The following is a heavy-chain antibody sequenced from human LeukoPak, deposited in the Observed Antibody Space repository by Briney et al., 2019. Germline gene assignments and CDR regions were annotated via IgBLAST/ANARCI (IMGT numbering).Heavy chain of an antibody. CDR2: IYHSGST. CDR3: ARDKTLVPAVLIDAFDI. Sequence: PSETLSLTCVVSGGSISKSQWWSWVRQPPGKGLEWIGEIYHSGSTNYNPSLKSRVTISVDKSKNQFSLKLSSVTAADTAVYYCARDKTLVPAVLIDAFDIWGQGTMVTVSS. V-gene: IGHV4-4*02. D-gene: IGHD2-2*01. CDR1: GGSISKSQW. J-gene: IGHJ3*02.